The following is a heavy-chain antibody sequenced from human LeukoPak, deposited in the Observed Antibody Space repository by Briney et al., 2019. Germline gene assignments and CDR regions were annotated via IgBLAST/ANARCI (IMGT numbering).Heavy chain of an antibody. V-gene: IGHV1-18*01. Sequence: ASVKVSCKASGYTFTSYGISWVRQAPGQGLEWMGWISAYNGNTNYAQKLQGRVTMTTDTSTSTAYMELRSLRSDDTAVYYCARWAYYYDIRRDAFDIWGQGTMVTVSS. CDR1: GYTFTSYG. CDR3: ARWAYYYDIRRDAFDI. J-gene: IGHJ3*02. CDR2: ISAYNGNT. D-gene: IGHD3-22*01.